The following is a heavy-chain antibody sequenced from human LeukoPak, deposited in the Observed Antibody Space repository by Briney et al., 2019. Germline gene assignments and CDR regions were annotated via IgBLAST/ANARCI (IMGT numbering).Heavy chain of an antibody. CDR1: VYTLPELS. Sequence: ASVNVSFKVSVYTLPELSMHWVRQAPGKGLEWMGGFDPEDGETIYAQKFQGRVTMTEDTSTDTAYMELSSLRSEDTGVYYCAALEDYGDYEFVHWGQGTLVTVSS. V-gene: IGHV1-24*01. J-gene: IGHJ4*02. CDR2: FDPEDGET. D-gene: IGHD4-17*01. CDR3: AALEDYGDYEFVH.